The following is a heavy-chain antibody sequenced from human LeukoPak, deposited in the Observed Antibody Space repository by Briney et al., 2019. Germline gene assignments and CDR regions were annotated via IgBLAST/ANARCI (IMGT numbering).Heavy chain of an antibody. CDR2: INHSGST. J-gene: IGHJ3*02. D-gene: IGHD1-26*01. Sequence: PSETLSLTCAVYGGSFSGYYWSWIRQPPGKGLEWIGEINHSGSTNYNPSLKSRVTISVDTSKNQFSLKLSSVTAADTAVYYCARLTVSVGKDAFDIWGQGTMVTVSS. CDR1: GGSFSGYY. CDR3: ARLTVSVGKDAFDI. V-gene: IGHV4-34*01.